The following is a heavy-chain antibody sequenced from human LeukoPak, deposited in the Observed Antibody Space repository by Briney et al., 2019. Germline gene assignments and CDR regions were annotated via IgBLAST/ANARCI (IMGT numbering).Heavy chain of an antibody. V-gene: IGHV3-7*05. CDR1: GFTFSSPW. CDR3: ARYTRPIDY. CDR2: IKAGGGGA. Sequence: PGGSLRLSCAASGFTFSSPWMSWVRQAPGKGLEWVATIKAGGGGAYYVDSVKGRFTISRDNAKNSLYLQMNSLRAEDTAVYFCARYTRPIDYWGQGTLVTVSS. D-gene: IGHD6-13*01. J-gene: IGHJ4*02.